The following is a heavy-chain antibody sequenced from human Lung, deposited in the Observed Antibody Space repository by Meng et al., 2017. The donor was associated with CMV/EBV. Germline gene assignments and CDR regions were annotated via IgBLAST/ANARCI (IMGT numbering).Heavy chain of an antibody. Sequence: GESLKISCAVSGFIVSDNYISWVRQAPGKGLECVSVIYNEGRTFYVDSVKGRFTIFRDNSKNTVYLQMSSLRTDDTAVYFCARLSDPEWLPFAMDVWGQGTTVXVSS. J-gene: IGHJ6*02. CDR3: ARLSDPEWLPFAMDV. CDR1: GFIVSDNY. V-gene: IGHV3-66*02. D-gene: IGHD3-3*01. CDR2: IYNEGRT.